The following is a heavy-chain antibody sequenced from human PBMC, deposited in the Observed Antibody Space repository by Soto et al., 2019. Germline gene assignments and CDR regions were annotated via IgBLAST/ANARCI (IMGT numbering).Heavy chain of an antibody. CDR3: ARPTYYYGSGSYVYYYYYGMDV. V-gene: IGHV1-2*04. D-gene: IGHD3-10*01. Sequence: VASVKVSCKASGYTFTGYYMHWVRQAPGQGLEWMGWINPNSGGTNYAQKFQGWVTMTRDTSISTAYMELSRLRSDDTAVYYCARPTYYYGSGSYVYYYYYGMDVWGQGTTVTVSS. CDR2: INPNSGGT. CDR1: GYTFTGYY. J-gene: IGHJ6*02.